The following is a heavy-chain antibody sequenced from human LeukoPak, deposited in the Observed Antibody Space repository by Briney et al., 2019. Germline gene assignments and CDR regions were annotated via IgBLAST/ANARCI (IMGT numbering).Heavy chain of an antibody. CDR2: INSDGSST. Sequence: GGSLRLSCAASGFTFSSYWMHWVRQAPGKGLVWVSRINSDGSSTSYADSVKGRFTISRDNAKNTLYLQMNSLRAEDTAVYYCARDGVYYDTLTGYYYYYYMDVWGKGTTVTVSS. CDR1: GFTFSSYW. D-gene: IGHD3-9*01. V-gene: IGHV3-74*01. J-gene: IGHJ6*03. CDR3: ARDGVYYDTLTGYYYYYYMDV.